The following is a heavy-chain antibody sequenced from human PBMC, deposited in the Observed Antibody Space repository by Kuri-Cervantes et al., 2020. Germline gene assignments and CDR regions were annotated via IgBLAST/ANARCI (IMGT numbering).Heavy chain of an antibody. CDR2: IYYSGST. CDR1: GGSISSYY. V-gene: IGHV4-59*01. J-gene: IGHJ4*02. Sequence: GSLRLSYTVSGGSISSYYWSWIRQPPGKGLEWIGYIYYSGSTNYNPSLKSRVTISVDTSKNQFSLKLSSVTAADTAVYYCAASGGRVLDYWGQGTLVTVSS. CDR3: AASGGRVLDY. D-gene: IGHD3-16*01.